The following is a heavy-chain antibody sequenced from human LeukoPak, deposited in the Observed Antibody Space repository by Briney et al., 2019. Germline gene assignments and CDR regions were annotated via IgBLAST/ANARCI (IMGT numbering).Heavy chain of an antibody. CDR1: GYSFTSYW. CDR2: INPDSGGT. CDR3: ARGGVLLDSGWFDP. D-gene: IGHD3-10*01. Sequence: GESLKISCKGSGYSFTSYWIGWVRQMPGKGLEWMGWINPDSGGTNYAQKFQGRVTMTRDTSISTAYMELSSLRSDDTAVYYCARGGVLLDSGWFDPWGQGTLVTVSS. V-gene: IGHV1-2*02. J-gene: IGHJ5*02.